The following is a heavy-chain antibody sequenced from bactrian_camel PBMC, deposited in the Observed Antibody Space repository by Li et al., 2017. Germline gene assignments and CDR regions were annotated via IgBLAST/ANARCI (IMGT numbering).Heavy chain of an antibody. V-gene: IGHV3S36*01. Sequence: QLVESGGGSVRPGGSLRLSCAASGFTFDDYPMIWVRQAPGKGLEWVSTIRSDDSRTYYADSVKGRVTITLDRAKNTAYLQMNNLKPEDTAVYYCAHDHSGLSMPCWGQGTQVTVS. CDR1: GFTFDDYP. CDR2: IRSDDSRT. CDR3: AHDHSGLSMPC. J-gene: IGHJ4*01.